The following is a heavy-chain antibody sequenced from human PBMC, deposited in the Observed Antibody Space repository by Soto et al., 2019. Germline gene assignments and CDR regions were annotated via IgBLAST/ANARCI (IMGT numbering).Heavy chain of an antibody. CDR1: VFTCSSYS. Sequence: WWSLRLSCSASVFTCSSYSMNWFRQAPGKGLEWVSSISSSSSYIYYADSVKGRFTISRDNAKNSLYLQMNSLRAEDTAVYYCAREYSSSWYYDKNYFDYWGQGTLVTVSS. D-gene: IGHD6-13*01. CDR2: ISSSSSYI. CDR3: AREYSSSWYYDKNYFDY. V-gene: IGHV3-21*01. J-gene: IGHJ4*02.